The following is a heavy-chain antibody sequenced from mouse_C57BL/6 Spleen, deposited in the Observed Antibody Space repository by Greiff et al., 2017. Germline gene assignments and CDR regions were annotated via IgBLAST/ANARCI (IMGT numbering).Heavy chain of an antibody. CDR1: GFNIKDDY. Sequence: EVQLKQSGAELVRPGASVKLSCTASGFNIKDDYMHWVKQRPEQGLEWIGWIDPENGDTEYASKFQGKATITADTSSNTAYLQLSSLTSEDTAVYYCTTRITTVVIDYWGQGTTLTVYS. J-gene: IGHJ2*01. CDR3: TTRITTVVIDY. CDR2: IDPENGDT. V-gene: IGHV14-4*01. D-gene: IGHD1-1*01.